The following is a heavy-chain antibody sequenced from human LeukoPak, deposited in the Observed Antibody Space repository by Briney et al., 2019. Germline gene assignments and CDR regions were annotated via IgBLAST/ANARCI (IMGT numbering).Heavy chain of an antibody. Sequence: SGPTLVNPTQTLTLTCTFSGFSLSTSGVGVGWIRQPPGKALEWLALIYWDDDKRYSPSLKSRLTITKDTSKNQVVLTMTNMDPVDTATYYCAHSPAPIQLWFLVREYYFDYWGQGTLVTVSS. V-gene: IGHV2-5*02. D-gene: IGHD5-18*01. CDR1: GFSLSTSGVG. CDR3: AHSPAPIQLWFLVREYYFDY. CDR2: IYWDDDK. J-gene: IGHJ4*02.